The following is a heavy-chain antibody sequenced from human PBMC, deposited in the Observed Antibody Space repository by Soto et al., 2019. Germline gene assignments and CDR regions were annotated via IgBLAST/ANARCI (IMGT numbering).Heavy chain of an antibody. CDR1: GFTFSNAW. Sequence: EVQLVESGGGLVKPGGSLRLSCVASGFTFSNAWMSWVRQAPGKGLEWVGRIKSKTDGGTTDYAAPVKGRFTISRDDSKNTLYLQMNSLKTEDTAVYYCTTEAMVRGVIITITRDYWGQGTLVTVSS. V-gene: IGHV3-15*01. J-gene: IGHJ4*02. CDR3: TTEAMVRGVIITITRDY. D-gene: IGHD3-10*01. CDR2: IKSKTDGGTT.